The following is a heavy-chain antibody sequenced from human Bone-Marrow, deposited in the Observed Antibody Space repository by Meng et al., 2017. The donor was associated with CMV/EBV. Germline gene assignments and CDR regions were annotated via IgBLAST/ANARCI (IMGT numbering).Heavy chain of an antibody. Sequence: ASVKVSCKADGYTFPLYYIHWVRQAPGQGLEWMGWINPNTGGTNSAQIFQGRVTMTGDTSTSTAYLELSRLTSDDTALYYCARERGLGFRGLNDALDIWGQGIMVTVSS. CDR1: GYTFPLYY. CDR2: INPNTGGT. J-gene: IGHJ3*02. D-gene: IGHD3/OR15-3a*01. CDR3: ARERGLGFRGLNDALDI. V-gene: IGHV1-2*02.